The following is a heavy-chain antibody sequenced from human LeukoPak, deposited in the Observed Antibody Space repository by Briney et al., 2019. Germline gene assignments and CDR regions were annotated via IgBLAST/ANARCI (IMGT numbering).Heavy chain of an antibody. CDR1: GGSFSGYY. CDR2: INHSGST. D-gene: IGHD4-11*01. J-gene: IGHJ6*02. V-gene: IGHV4-34*01. Sequence: KPSETLSLTCAVYGGSFSGYYWSWIRQPPGKGLEWIGEINHSGSTNYNPSLKSRVTMSVDTSKNQFSLKLSSVTAADTAVYYCARLTTVTDYGMDVWGQGTTVTVSS. CDR3: ARLTTVTDYGMDV.